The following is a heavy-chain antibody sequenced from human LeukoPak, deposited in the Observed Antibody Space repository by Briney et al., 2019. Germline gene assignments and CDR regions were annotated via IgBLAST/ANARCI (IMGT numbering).Heavy chain of an antibody. J-gene: IGHJ4*02. V-gene: IGHV3-30*09. CDR3: ARAQHRGWGFDY. Sequence: HPGGSLRLSCATSGFTFSSYAMHWVRQAPGKGLEWVAVILYDGSNEYYADSVKGRFVISRDTSQNTLHLQMNSLRADDTAVYYCARAQHRGWGFDYWGPGTLVTVSS. CDR1: GFTFSSYA. CDR2: ILYDGSNE. D-gene: IGHD1-26*01.